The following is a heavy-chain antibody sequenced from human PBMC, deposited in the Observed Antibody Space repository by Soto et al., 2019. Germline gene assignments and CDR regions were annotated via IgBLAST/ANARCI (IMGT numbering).Heavy chain of an antibody. D-gene: IGHD3-9*01. J-gene: IGHJ3*02. V-gene: IGHV4-31*03. CDR1: GGSISSGGYY. Sequence: PSETLSLTCTVSGGSISSGGYYWSWIRQQPGKGLEWIGYIYYSGSTYYNPSLKSRVTISVDTSKNQFSLKLSSVTAADTAVYYCARVGYYDILTGYAFDIWGQGTMVTVSS. CDR2: IYYSGST. CDR3: ARVGYYDILTGYAFDI.